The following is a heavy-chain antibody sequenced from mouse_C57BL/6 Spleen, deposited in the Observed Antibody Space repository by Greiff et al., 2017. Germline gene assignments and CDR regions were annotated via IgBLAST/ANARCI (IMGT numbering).Heavy chain of an antibody. Sequence: VHVKQSGAELVRPGASVKLSCTASGFNIKDDYMHWVKQSPEQGLEWIGWIDPENGDTEYASKFQGKATITADTSSNTVYLQLSSLTSEDTAVYYCSIYYGSSMDYWGHGTSVTVSS. J-gene: IGHJ4*01. CDR3: SIYYGSSMDY. CDR1: GFNIKDDY. CDR2: IDPENGDT. V-gene: IGHV14-4*01. D-gene: IGHD2-2*01.